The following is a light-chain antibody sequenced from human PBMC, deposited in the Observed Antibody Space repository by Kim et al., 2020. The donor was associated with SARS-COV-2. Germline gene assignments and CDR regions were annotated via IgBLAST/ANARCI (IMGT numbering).Light chain of an antibody. J-gene: IGKJ4*01. CDR1: QSVSTY. Sequence: LSPGARAPLSCRASQSVSTYLAWYQQKPGQAPRLLIYDASHRATGIPARFSGSGSGTDFTLTVNSLEPEDFAVYYCQHRNNWPSTFGGGTKVDIK. V-gene: IGKV3-11*01. CDR3: QHRNNWPST. CDR2: DAS.